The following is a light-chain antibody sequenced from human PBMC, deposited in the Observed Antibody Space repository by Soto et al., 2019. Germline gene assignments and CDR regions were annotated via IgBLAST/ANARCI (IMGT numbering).Light chain of an antibody. CDR3: QPYGSSVT. CDR2: DAS. J-gene: IGKJ4*01. V-gene: IGKV3-11*01. CDR1: QTIRTS. Sequence: IVMTQAPDTLSLSPGDRATLSCRASQTIRTSLAWYQQRPGQAPRLLIFDASRKTFGVRGRFTGSGTGTDFSLTINRLEHEDFGVYFCQPYGSSVTFGGGTKVDIK.